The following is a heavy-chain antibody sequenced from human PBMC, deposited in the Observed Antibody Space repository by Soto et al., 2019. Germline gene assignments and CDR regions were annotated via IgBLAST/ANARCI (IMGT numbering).Heavy chain of an antibody. J-gene: IGHJ4*02. CDR2: IIAAFGPA. CDR3: ARGGGGGAIDY. CDR1: GGTFSSYV. D-gene: IGHD3-16*01. Sequence: QVQLVQSGAEVKKPGSSVKVSCKASGGTFSSYVITWVRKAPGQGLEWMGGIIAAFGPANYAQKFQGRVNFPAHKSTDTAYMGLRGLRQENTATYFCARGGGGGAIDYWGQGTRVTVSS. V-gene: IGHV1-69*06.